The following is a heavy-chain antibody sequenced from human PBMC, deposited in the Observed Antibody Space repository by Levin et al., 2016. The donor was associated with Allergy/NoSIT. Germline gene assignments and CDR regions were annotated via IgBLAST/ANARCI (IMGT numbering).Heavy chain of an antibody. J-gene: IGHJ4*02. V-gene: IGHV3-15*01. D-gene: IGHD6-19*01. Sequence: GESLKISCATSGVTFTSAWMGWFRQSPGKGLEWVGRIKSKVAGETTDYAAPVKGRFIISRDDSKNTLYLQMNNLKTEDTAVYYCSTADPGPWSGAGRWGQGTLVTVSS. CDR2: IKSKVAGETT. CDR1: GVTFTSAW. CDR3: STADPGPWSGAGR.